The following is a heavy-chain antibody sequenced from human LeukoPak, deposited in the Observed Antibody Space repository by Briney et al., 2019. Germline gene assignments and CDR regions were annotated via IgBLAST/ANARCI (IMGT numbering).Heavy chain of an antibody. D-gene: IGHD6-13*01. CDR2: IYHSGST. Sequence: NTSETLSLTCTVSGYSISSGYYWGWIRQPPGKGLEWIGSIYHSGSTYYNPSLKSRVTISVDTSKNQFSLKLSSVTAADTAVYYCARDLGYSSSSLYGYWGQGTLVTVSS. J-gene: IGHJ4*02. CDR1: GYSISSGYY. V-gene: IGHV4-38-2*02. CDR3: ARDLGYSSSSLYGY.